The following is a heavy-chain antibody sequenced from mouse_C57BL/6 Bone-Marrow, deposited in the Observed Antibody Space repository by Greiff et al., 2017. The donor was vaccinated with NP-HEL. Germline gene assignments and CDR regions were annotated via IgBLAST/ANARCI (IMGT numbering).Heavy chain of an antibody. CDR2: IDPEDGET. D-gene: IGHD2-10*01. CDR1: GFNIKDYY. CDR3: APLPFFAY. J-gene: IGHJ3*01. V-gene: IGHV14-2*01. Sequence: EVKLLESGAELVKPGASVKLSCTASGFNIKDYYMHWVKQRTEQGLEWIGRIDPEDGETKYDPKFKGKATITADTSSNTAYLQLSSLTSEDTAVYYCAPLPFFAYWGQGTLVTVSA.